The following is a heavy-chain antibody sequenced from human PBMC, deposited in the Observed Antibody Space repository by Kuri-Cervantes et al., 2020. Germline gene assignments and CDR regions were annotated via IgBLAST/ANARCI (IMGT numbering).Heavy chain of an antibody. CDR1: GGSFSGYY. V-gene: IGHV4-34*01. CDR3: ARGVGYCSSTNCYNWIDP. J-gene: IGHJ5*02. CDR2: INHSGST. Sequence: SQTLSLTWAVYGGSFSGYYWSWIRQPPGKGLEWIGEINHSGSTNYNPSLKSRVPISLDTSKNQFSLKLSSVIAADTAVYYCARGVGYCSSTNCYNWIDPWGQGILVTVSS. D-gene: IGHD2-2*01.